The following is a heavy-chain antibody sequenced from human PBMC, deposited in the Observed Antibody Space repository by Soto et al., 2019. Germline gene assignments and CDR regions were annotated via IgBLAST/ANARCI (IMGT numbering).Heavy chain of an antibody. CDR2: IYYSGST. CDR1: GGSISSYY. CDR3: ARVRGYRCYFDY. Sequence: PSETLSLTCTVSGGSISSYYWSWIRQPPGKGLEWIGYIYYSGSTNYNPSLKSRVTISVDTSKNQFSLKLSSVTAADTAVYYCARVRGYRCYFDYWGQGTLVTVSS. D-gene: IGHD3-10*01. V-gene: IGHV4-59*01. J-gene: IGHJ4*02.